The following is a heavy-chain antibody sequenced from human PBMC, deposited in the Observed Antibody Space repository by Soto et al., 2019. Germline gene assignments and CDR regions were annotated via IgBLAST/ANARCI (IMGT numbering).Heavy chain of an antibody. Sequence: QVQLVESGGGVVQPGRSLRLSCAASGFTFSSYGMHWVRQAPGKGLEWVAVISYDGSNKYYADSVKGRFTISRDNSKNTLYLQMNSLRAEDTAAYYCAKLSVSKGAFDIWGQGTMVTVSS. J-gene: IGHJ3*02. CDR1: GFTFSSYG. CDR3: AKLSVSKGAFDI. CDR2: ISYDGSNK. V-gene: IGHV3-30*18. D-gene: IGHD6-13*01.